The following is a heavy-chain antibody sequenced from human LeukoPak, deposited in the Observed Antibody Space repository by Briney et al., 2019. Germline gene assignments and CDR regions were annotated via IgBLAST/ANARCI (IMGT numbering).Heavy chain of an antibody. CDR2: ISSSSSYI. D-gene: IGHD3-10*01. Sequence: GGSLRLSWAASGFTFSSYSMNWVRQAPGKGLEWVSSISSSSSYIYYADSVKGRFTISRDNAKNSLYLQMNSLRAEDTAVYYCARKYGSGSYYYMDVWGKGTTVTVSS. CDR3: ARKYGSGSYYYMDV. CDR1: GFTFSSYS. V-gene: IGHV3-21*01. J-gene: IGHJ6*03.